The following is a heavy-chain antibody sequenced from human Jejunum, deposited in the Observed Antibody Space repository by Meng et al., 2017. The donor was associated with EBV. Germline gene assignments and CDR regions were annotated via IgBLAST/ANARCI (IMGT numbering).Heavy chain of an antibody. CDR2: TSHRGIT. V-gene: IGHV4-4*02. CDR1: GGSITSSDW. D-gene: IGHD1-26*01. Sequence: QVQLQESGPGLVNPSGTLSPTCAVSGGSITSSDWWTWVRQPPGEGLEWIGETSHRGITHYNPSLESRVTISIDTSKSQFSLRLRSVTAADTAVYYCARASWERLLEYWGQGTLVTVSS. J-gene: IGHJ4*02. CDR3: ARASWERLLEY.